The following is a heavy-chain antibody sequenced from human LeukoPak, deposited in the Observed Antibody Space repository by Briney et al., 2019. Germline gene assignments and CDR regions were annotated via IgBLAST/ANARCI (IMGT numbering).Heavy chain of an antibody. V-gene: IGHV4-30-4*01. CDR3: ACSDGYCSGGSCTPSRLDFDY. J-gene: IGHJ4*02. CDR2: IYYSGST. D-gene: IGHD2-15*01. CDR1: GGSISSGDYY. Sequence: SETLSLTCTVSGGSISSGDYYWSWIRQPPGKGLEWIGYIYYSGSTYYNPSLKSRVTISVDTSKNQFSLKLSSVTAADTAVYYCACSDGYCSGGSCTPSRLDFDYWGQGTLVTVSS.